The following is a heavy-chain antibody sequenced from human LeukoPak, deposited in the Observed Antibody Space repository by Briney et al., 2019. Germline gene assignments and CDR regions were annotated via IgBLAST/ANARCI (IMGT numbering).Heavy chain of an antibody. V-gene: IGHV3-48*03. J-gene: IGHJ6*03. CDR1: GFNFSSYE. D-gene: IGHD2-15*01. CDR2: ISSCGSTI. Sequence: GGPVSLSCAASGFNFSSYEMHWLRQAPGKAREWVSYISSCGSTIYYADSVKGRFTISRDNSKNTLYLQMNSLRAEDTAVYYCAKDSGGDCSGGSCYYYYYMDVWGKGATVTISS. CDR3: AKDSGGDCSGGSCYYYYYMDV.